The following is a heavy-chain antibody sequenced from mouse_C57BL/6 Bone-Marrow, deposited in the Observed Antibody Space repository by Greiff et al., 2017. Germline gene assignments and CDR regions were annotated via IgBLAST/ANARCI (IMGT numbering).Heavy chain of an antibody. J-gene: IGHJ4*01. V-gene: IGHV14-3*01. D-gene: IGHD1-1*01. CDR2: IDPANGNT. CDR3: AKGEYGSSYDYAMDY. CDR1: GFNIKNTY. Sequence: EVQLQQSVAELVRPGASVKLSCTASGFNIKNTYMHWVKQRPEQGLEWIGRIDPANGNTKYAPKFQGKATITADTSSHTAYLQLSSLTSEDTAIYYCAKGEYGSSYDYAMDYWGQGTSVTVSS.